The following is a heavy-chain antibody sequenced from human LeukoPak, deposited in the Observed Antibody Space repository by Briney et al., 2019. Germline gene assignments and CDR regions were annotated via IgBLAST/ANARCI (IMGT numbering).Heavy chain of an antibody. CDR2: INTDGTAT. Sequence: PGGSLRLSCAASGFTFSSYGMHWVRQAPGKWLVWVARINTDGTATTYADSVKGRFTISRDNAENTLYLQMNSLRAEDTAVYYCARDAWITGRPPDYWGQGTLVTVSS. J-gene: IGHJ4*02. CDR3: ARDAWITGRPPDY. CDR1: GFTFSSYG. D-gene: IGHD3-16*01. V-gene: IGHV3-74*01.